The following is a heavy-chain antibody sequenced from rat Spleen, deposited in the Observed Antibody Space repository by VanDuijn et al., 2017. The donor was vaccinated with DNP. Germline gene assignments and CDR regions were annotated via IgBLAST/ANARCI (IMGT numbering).Heavy chain of an antibody. Sequence: EVQLVESGGGLVQPGNSLKLSCSASGFTFSDHAMAWVRQAPGKGLEWIGQINKDSSAIAYIPSLKDKFTISRDNGQNTLYLQTTTLGSEDTAIYFCTRGPNYGGDSDYVDYWGQGVMVTVSS. CDR1: GFTFSDHA. D-gene: IGHD1-11*01. J-gene: IGHJ2*01. V-gene: IGHV4-2*01. CDR2: INKDSSAI. CDR3: TRGPNYGGDSDYVDY.